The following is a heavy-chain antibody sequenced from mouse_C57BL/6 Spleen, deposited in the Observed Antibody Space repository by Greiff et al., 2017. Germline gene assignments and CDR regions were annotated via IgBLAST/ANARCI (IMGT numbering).Heavy chain of an antibody. D-gene: IGHD1-1*01. J-gene: IGHJ2*01. CDR1: GYTFTDYY. Sequence: EVQLQQSGPELVKPGASVKISCKASGYTFTDYYMNWVKQSHGKSLEWIGDINPNNGGTSYNQKFKGKATLTVDKSSSTAYMELRSLTSEDSAVYYCARHTTVVEDGDYWGQGTTLTVSS. CDR2: INPNNGGT. V-gene: IGHV1-26*01. CDR3: ARHTTVVEDGDY.